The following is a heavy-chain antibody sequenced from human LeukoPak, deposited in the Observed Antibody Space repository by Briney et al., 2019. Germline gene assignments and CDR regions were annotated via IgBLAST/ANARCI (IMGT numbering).Heavy chain of an antibody. CDR3: ARDLGS. CDR1: GFILSDHN. Sequence: GGSLRLSFAASGFILSDHNMDWVRQAPGKGLEWVGRTRNKANNYTTEYAASVKGRFSISRDDSKNSLYLQMNSLKTEDTAVYYCARDLGSWGQGTLVTVSS. CDR2: TRNKANNYTT. V-gene: IGHV3-72*01. J-gene: IGHJ5*01.